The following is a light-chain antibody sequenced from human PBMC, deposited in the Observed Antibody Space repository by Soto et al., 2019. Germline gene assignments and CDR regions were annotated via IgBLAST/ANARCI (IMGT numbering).Light chain of an antibody. CDR1: SSNIGSNY. CDR3: AAWDDRLSGYV. CDR2: SNN. J-gene: IGLJ1*01. V-gene: IGLV1-47*02. Sequence: QSVLTQPPSASGTPGQRVTISCSGSSSNIGSNYVYWYQQLPGTAPKLLIYSNNQRPSGVPDRFSGSKSGTSASLAISGLRSEDEADYYCAAWDDRLSGYVFATGTKVIVL.